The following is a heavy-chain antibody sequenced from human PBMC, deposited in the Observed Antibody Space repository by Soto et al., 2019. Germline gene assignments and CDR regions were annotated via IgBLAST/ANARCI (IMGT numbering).Heavy chain of an antibody. CDR2: IWYDGSNK. CDR3: ARDRVDFWSCYSYYYGMDV. D-gene: IGHD3-3*01. J-gene: IGHJ6*02. Sequence: QVQLVESGGGVVQPGRSLRLSCAASGFTFSSYGMHWVRQAPGKGLEWVAVIWYDGSNKYYADSVKGRFTISRDNSKNTLYLQMNSLRAEDTAVYYCARDRVDFWSCYSYYYGMDVWGQGTTVTVSS. V-gene: IGHV3-33*01. CDR1: GFTFSSYG.